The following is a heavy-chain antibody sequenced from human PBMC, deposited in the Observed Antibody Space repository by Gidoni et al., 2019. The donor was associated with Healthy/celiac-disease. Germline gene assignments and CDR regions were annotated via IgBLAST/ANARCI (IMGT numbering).Heavy chain of an antibody. CDR2: INTNTGNP. D-gene: IGHD6-19*01. CDR3: ARDKQWLVRRGYYYYGMDV. V-gene: IGHV7-4-1*02. CDR1: GSTFTSYA. Sequence: QVQLVQSGSELKKPGASVKVSCKASGSTFTSYAMTWVRQAPGQGLEWMGWINTNTGNPTYAQGFTGRFVFSLDTSGSTAYLQISSLKAEDTAVYYCARDKQWLVRRGYYYYGMDVWGQGTTVTVSS. J-gene: IGHJ6*02.